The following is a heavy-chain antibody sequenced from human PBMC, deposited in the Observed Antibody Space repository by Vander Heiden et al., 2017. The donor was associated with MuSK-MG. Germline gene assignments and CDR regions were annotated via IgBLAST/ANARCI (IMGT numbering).Heavy chain of an antibody. D-gene: IGHD3-10*01. V-gene: IGHV2-5*01. CDR3: IHRLRGQFFDF. J-gene: IGHJ4*02. CDR2: IFWSNDK. CDR1: GFSISTRAVG. Sequence: QITLKESGPTLVQPTHTLTLPCTLSGFSISTRAVGVGWIRQPPGKALEWLALIFWSNDKRYSPSLQSRLTITKDTSRNQVVITMTNMDPVDTATYYGIHRLRGQFFDFWGQGILVTVSS.